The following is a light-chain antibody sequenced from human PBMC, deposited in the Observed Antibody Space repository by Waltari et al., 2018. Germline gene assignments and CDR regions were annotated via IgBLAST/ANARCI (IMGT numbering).Light chain of an antibody. Sequence: DIQMTQSPSTLSASIGDRVTIICRASRNVKSWLAWYQQKPGKAPKLLIYEAAGLQSGVPSRFSGSRSGTEFTLTISGLQPDDFASYYCQQYNNYPWTFGQGTKVEIK. CDR1: RNVKSW. CDR2: EAA. CDR3: QQYNNYPWT. J-gene: IGKJ1*01. V-gene: IGKV1-5*03.